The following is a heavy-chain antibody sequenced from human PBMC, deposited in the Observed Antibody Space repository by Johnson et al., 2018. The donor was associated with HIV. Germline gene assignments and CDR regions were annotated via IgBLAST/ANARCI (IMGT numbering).Heavy chain of an antibody. J-gene: IGHJ3*01. D-gene: IGHD3-10*01. CDR2: IYSGAST. CDR3: AKDRIGLTMVPRAFDF. V-gene: IGHV3-66*01. Sequence: VQLVESGGGLVQPGGSLRLSCAASGFTVSSNYMSWVRQAPGKGLEWVSVIYSGASTYYADSVKGRFTISRDNSKNTLYLQMKSLRAEDTAVYYCAKDRIGLTMVPRAFDFWGQGTMVTVSS. CDR1: GFTVSSNY.